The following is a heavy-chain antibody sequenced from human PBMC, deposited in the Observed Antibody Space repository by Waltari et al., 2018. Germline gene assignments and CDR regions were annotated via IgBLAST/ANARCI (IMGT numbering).Heavy chain of an antibody. CDR2: LYYNENS. CDR1: GGSISSSY. D-gene: IGHD3-22*01. Sequence: QVQLQESGPGLVKLSETLSLTCTVSGGSISSSYWSWIRQPPGKGLEWIGYLYYNENSDYNPSLKSRVTISIDTSKNQISLRLHSVTAADTAVYYCARGGYFYDSSGSFGNYYFDYWGQGTLVTVSS. CDR3: ARGGYFYDSSGSFGNYYFDY. V-gene: IGHV4-59*01. J-gene: IGHJ4*02.